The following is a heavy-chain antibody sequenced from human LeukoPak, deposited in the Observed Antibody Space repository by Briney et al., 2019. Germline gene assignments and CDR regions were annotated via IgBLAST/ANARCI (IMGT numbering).Heavy chain of an antibody. D-gene: IGHD3-10*01. Sequence: ASVKVSCKASGYTFIGYNMHWVRQAPGQGLEWMGWINPNSGGTNYAQSFQGRVTMTRDTSINTAYMELSRLRSDDTAVYYCARDIGSGSYYWGQGTLVTVSS. V-gene: IGHV1-2*02. CDR1: GYTFIGYN. J-gene: IGHJ4*02. CDR2: INPNSGGT. CDR3: ARDIGSGSYY.